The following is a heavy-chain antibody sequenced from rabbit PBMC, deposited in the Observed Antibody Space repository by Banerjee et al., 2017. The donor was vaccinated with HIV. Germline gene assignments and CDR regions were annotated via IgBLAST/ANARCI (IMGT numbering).Heavy chain of an antibody. Sequence: GWLVAAEGGLSRPEGSLKLSCTAAASSFGNKDVMCWSRQTTGKGLEWIACINVVTGKAVDASWAKGRSTFSKTSSTTVTLQMTRLTAADTATYFCARDLDGFIGWNFGLWGPGTLVTVS. CDR1: ASSFGNKDV. D-gene: IGHD6-1*01. V-gene: IGHV1S45*01. J-gene: IGHJ4*01. CDR2: INVVTGKA. CDR3: ARDLDGFIGWNFGL.